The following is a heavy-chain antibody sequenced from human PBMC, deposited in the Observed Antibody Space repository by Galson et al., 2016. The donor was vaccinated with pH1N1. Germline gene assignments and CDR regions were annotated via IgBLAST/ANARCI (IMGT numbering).Heavy chain of an antibody. Sequence: SLRLSCAASGITFSSYAMHWVRQAPGKGLEYVSTISNNGGSTYYADSVKGRFTISRDNSKNTLYLQMSSLRAEDTAVYYCVRELGHWGYFDYWGQGTLVTVSS. CDR1: GITFSSYA. CDR2: ISNNGGST. D-gene: IGHD7-27*01. V-gene: IGHV3-64D*09. J-gene: IGHJ4*02. CDR3: VRELGHWGYFDY.